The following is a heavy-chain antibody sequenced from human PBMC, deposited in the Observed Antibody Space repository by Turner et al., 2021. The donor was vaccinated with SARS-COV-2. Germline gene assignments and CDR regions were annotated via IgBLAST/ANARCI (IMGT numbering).Heavy chain of an antibody. V-gene: IGHV3-53*04. Sequence: EEQLVVSGGGWVQPGGSLRLSCAVSGCTVSNNYISVVRQAPGKGLEWVAVIYSGGNTFYADSVKGRFTISRNSSKNTLDLQMNSLRPEDSAVYYCARKYYGADRDYWGQGTLVTVSS. CDR3: ARKYYGADRDY. J-gene: IGHJ4*02. CDR2: IYSGGNT. CDR1: GCTVSNNY. D-gene: IGHD4-17*01.